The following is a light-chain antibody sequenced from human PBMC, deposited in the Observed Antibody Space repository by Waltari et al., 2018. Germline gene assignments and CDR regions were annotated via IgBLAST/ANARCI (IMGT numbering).Light chain of an antibody. CDR3: QSYDSRLAVV. V-gene: IGLV1-40*01. Sequence: QSVLTQPPSVSGAPGQRVTISCTGSSSNIGAGYDVHWYQQLPGTAPKRLVYGNNNRPSGVPDRVSGSKAGTSASLAITGLQAEDEADYYCQSYDSRLAVVFGGGTKVTVL. CDR1: SSNIGAGYD. CDR2: GNN. J-gene: IGLJ2*01.